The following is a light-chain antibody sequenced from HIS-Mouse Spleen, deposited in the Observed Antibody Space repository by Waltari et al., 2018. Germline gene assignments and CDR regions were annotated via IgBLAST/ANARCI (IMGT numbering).Light chain of an antibody. CDR1: SSDVGSYNL. CDR3: CSYAGSSTVV. J-gene: IGLJ2*01. V-gene: IGLV2-23*01. Sequence: QSALTQPASVSGSPGQSITTACTGTSSDVGSYNLVSWYQQPPGKAPKLMIYEGSKRPSGVSNRFSGSKSGNTASLTISGLQAEDEADYYCCSYAGSSTVVFGGGTKLTVL. CDR2: EGS.